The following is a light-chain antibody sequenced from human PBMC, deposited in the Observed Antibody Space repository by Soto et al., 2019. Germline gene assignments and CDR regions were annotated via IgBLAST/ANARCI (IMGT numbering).Light chain of an antibody. CDR1: SSDVGDYNY. CDR3: CSYAGSYTLWV. J-gene: IGLJ3*02. CDR2: EVS. Sequence: QSVLTQPPSASGTPGQSVAIPCTGTSSDVGDYNYVSWYQQHPGKAPKLMIYEVSRRPSGVPDRFSGSKSGNTASLTISGLQAEDEADYYCCSYAGSYTLWVFGGGTQLT. V-gene: IGLV2-8*01.